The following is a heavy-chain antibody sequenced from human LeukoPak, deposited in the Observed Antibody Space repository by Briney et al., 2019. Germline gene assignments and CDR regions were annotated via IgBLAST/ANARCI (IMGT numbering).Heavy chain of an antibody. CDR2: IYYSGST. CDR3: ARAAGYSYGNPGHAFDI. CDR1: GGSITSGGSY. D-gene: IGHD5-18*01. Sequence: SETLSLTCTVSGGSITSGGSYWTWIRQHPGKGLEWIGYIYYSGSTYYNPSLKSRVTMSVDTSKNQFSLKLTSVTAADTAVYYCARAAGYSYGNPGHAFDIWGQGTMVTVSS. V-gene: IGHV4-31*03. J-gene: IGHJ3*02.